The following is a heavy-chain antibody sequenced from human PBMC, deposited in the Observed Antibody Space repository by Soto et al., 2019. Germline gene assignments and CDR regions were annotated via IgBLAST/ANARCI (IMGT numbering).Heavy chain of an antibody. Sequence: QGQLVQSGAEVKKPGASVKVSCKASGYTFTSYGISWVRQAPGQGLEWVGWISTYNGNSNYAQKYHGRVTMTTDTSTSTDYMEMSSLRSDDTAVYYCARIADCSTTSCSFPSRFHIRGYYYYYGLDVWGQGTTVTVSS. J-gene: IGHJ6*02. CDR1: GYTFTSYG. V-gene: IGHV1-18*01. CDR2: ISTYNGNS. CDR3: ARIADCSTTSCSFPSRFHIRGYYYYYGLDV. D-gene: IGHD2-2*01.